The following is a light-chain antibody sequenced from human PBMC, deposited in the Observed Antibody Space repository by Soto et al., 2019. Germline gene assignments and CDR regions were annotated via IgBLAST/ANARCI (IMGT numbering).Light chain of an antibody. V-gene: IGKV3-20*01. CDR1: EFLSSSY. J-gene: IGKJ2*01. Sequence: IVLTQSPGTLSLSPGERATLSCRASEFLSSSYLVWYQQKPGQAPRLLIYAASRRATGIPDRFSGSGSATEYTLTINILEPEDFAVYYCQQQGTFGQGTKLEIK. CDR3: QQQGT. CDR2: AAS.